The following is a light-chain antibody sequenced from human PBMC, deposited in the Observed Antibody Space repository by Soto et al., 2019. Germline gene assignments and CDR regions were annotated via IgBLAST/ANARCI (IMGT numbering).Light chain of an antibody. J-gene: IGKJ1*01. Sequence: DIQMTQSPPSLSGFVGDRVSITCQSSQDISSNLNWYQQKAGEAPRLLISDVSTLETGVPSRFRGSGSGTDYTLTIASLQPEDTATYYCQHYDTGPTWTFGQGTKVQI. CDR1: QDISSN. CDR2: DVS. V-gene: IGKV1-33*01. CDR3: QHYDTGPTWT.